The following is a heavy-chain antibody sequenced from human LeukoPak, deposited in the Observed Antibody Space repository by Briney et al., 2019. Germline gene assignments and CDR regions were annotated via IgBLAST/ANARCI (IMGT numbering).Heavy chain of an antibody. J-gene: IGHJ4*02. CDR2: ITGNGATT. Sequence: GGSLRLSCAASGFTFSSYAMSWVRQAPGKGLEWVSGITGNGATTYYADSVKGRFTISRDNSRNTAYLQMNSLRAEDTAVYYCANDLGWIQLNLGRGQGTLVTVSS. CDR1: GFTFSSYA. CDR3: ANDLGWIQLNLG. V-gene: IGHV3-23*01. D-gene: IGHD5-18*01.